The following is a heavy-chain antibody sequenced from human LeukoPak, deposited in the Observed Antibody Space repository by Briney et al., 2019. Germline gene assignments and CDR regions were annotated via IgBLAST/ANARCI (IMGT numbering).Heavy chain of an antibody. CDR3: TSPRKSCSGGGCYSLYYFGMDV. CDR2: VKSKTDGGST. V-gene: IGHV3-15*01. D-gene: IGHD2-15*01. Sequence: PGGSLRLSCAASGFTFSSYVMSWVRQAPGKGLEWVGRVKSKTDGGSTDYAAPVKGRFVISRDDSKNTVYLQMNSLKTEDTAVYYCTSPRKSCSGGGCYSLYYFGMDVWGQGTTVTVSS. J-gene: IGHJ6*02. CDR1: GFTFSSYV.